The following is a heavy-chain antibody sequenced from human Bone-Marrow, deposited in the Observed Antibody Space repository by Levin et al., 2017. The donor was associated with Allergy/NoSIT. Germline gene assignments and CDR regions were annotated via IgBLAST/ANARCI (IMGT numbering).Heavy chain of an antibody. D-gene: IGHD4-17*01. J-gene: IGHJ4*02. CDR3: AKDGESTVTRSYYLHY. V-gene: IGHV3-9*01. Sequence: SLKISCGASGFNFDDYAMHWVRQAPGKGLEWVSGISWNSDKAGYADSVKGRFTISRDNPKNSLYLQMDSLGVEDTALYYCAKDGESTVTRSYYLHYWGQGTLVTVSS. CDR1: GFNFDDYA. CDR2: ISWNSDKA.